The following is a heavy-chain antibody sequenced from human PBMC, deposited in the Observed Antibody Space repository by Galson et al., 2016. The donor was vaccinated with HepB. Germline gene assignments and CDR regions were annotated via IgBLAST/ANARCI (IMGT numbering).Heavy chain of an antibody. V-gene: IGHV3-33*01. CDR3: ARDKAVRYFDWLSTPSVYYYAMDV. J-gene: IGHJ6*02. CDR2: IWYDGSNK. CDR1: GFMFSNYG. Sequence: SLRLSCAASGFMFSNYGMHWVRQAPGKGLEWVAVIWYDGSNKYYVDSVKGRFNISRDNSKNTVYLQMNSLRVEDTAVYYCARDKAVRYFDWLSTPSVYYYAMDVWGQGTTVTVSS. D-gene: IGHD3-9*01.